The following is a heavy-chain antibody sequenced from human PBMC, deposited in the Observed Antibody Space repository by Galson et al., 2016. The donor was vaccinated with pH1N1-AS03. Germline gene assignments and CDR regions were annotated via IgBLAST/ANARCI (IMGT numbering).Heavy chain of an antibody. CDR1: GDSVSCNSAA. V-gene: IGHV6-1*01. Sequence: CAISGDSVSCNSAAWNWIRQSPSRGLERLGRTYYRSKWYNDYAVSVKSRITINPDTSKNQFSLQLNSVTPEDTAVYYCARGHYSSSFYWFDPWGQGTLVTVSS. D-gene: IGHD6-6*01. CDR3: ARGHYSSSFYWFDP. J-gene: IGHJ5*02. CDR2: TYYRSKWYN.